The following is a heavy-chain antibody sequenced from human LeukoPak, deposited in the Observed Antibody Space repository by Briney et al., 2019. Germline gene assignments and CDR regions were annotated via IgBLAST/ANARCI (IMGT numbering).Heavy chain of an antibody. V-gene: IGHV3-23*01. CDR2: ISGSGGST. D-gene: IGHD2-2*01. J-gene: IGHJ6*02. CDR1: GFTFSSYA. Sequence: GGSLRLSCAASGFTFSSYAMSWVRQAPGKGLEWVSAISGSGGSTYYADSVKGRFTISRDNSKNALYLRMNSLRAEDTAVYYCALPANYYYGMDVWGQGTTVTVSS. CDR3: ALPANYYYGMDV.